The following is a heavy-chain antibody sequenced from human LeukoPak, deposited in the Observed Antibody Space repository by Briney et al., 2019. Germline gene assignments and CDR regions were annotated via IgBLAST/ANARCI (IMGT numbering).Heavy chain of an antibody. Sequence: PGGSLRLSCAASGFTFSSYAMHWVRQAPGKGLEYVSAISSNGGSTYYANSVKGRFTISRDNSKNTLYLQMNSLRAEDTAVYYCAKDYYDSSGEWVFDYWGQGTLVTVSS. D-gene: IGHD3-22*01. CDR2: ISSNGGST. CDR3: AKDYYDSSGEWVFDY. V-gene: IGHV3-64*01. J-gene: IGHJ4*02. CDR1: GFTFSSYA.